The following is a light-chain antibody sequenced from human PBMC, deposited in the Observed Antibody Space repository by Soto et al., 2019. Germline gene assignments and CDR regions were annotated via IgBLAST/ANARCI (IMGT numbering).Light chain of an antibody. CDR3: QQRSNWPFPRFT. J-gene: IGKJ3*01. Sequence: EIVLTQSPATLSLSPGERATLSCRASQSVSSYLAWYQQKPGQAPRLLIYDASNRATGIPARFSGSGSGTDFTLTISSLEPEDFAVYYCQQRSNWPFPRFTFGPGTKVDIK. CDR1: QSVSSY. CDR2: DAS. V-gene: IGKV3-11*01.